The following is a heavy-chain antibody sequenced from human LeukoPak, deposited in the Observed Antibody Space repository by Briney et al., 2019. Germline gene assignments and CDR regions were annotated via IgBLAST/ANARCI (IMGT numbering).Heavy chain of an antibody. CDR1: GYTFTRYD. CDR2: MNPNSGNT. D-gene: IGHD6-6*01. J-gene: IGHJ4*02. V-gene: IGHV1-8*01. Sequence: GASVKVSCKASGYTFTRYDINWVRQATGQGLEWMGWMNPNSGNTGYAQKFQGRVTMTRNTSISTAYMELSSLRSEDTAVYYCARRRYSSSSSFNYWGQGTLVTVSS. CDR3: ARRRYSSSSSFNY.